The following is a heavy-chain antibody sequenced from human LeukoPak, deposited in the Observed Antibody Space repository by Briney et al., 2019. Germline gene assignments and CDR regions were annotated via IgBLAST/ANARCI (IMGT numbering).Heavy chain of an antibody. CDR3: ARPLEGNYYDTSGYSNFDH. CDR1: GGTFSSHS. J-gene: IGHJ4*02. Sequence: EASVKVSCKASGGTFSSHSISWVRQAPGQGLEWMGGIIPIFETPHYAQKFQGRVTITANESTTTAYMELSSLRSEDTAVYYCARPLEGNYYDTSGYSNFDHWGQGTLVTVSS. CDR2: IIPIFETP. V-gene: IGHV1-69*01. D-gene: IGHD3-22*01.